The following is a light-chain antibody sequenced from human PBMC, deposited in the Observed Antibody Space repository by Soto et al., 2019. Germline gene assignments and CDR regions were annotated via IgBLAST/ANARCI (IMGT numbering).Light chain of an antibody. J-gene: IGKJ1*01. CDR2: GAS. V-gene: IGKV3-20*01. Sequence: EIVLTQSPGTLSLSPGERATLSCRASQSVSSSYLAWYQQKPGQAPRPLIYGASSRAIGIPDRFSGSGSGTDFTLTISRLEPEDYAAYYCQHYGSSPCTFGQGTKV. CDR3: QHYGSSPCT. CDR1: QSVSSSY.